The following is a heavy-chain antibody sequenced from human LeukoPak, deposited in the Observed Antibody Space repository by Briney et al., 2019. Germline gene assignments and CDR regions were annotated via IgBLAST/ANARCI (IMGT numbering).Heavy chain of an antibody. CDR3: ARLGPYSSGWYRDYYYYYGMDV. Sequence: ASVKVSCKASGYTFTSYDINWVRQATGQRLEWMGWMNPNSGNTGYAQKFQGRVTMTRNTSISTAYMELSSLRSEDTAVYYCARLGPYSSGWYRDYYYYYGMDVWGQGNTVTVSS. V-gene: IGHV1-8*01. D-gene: IGHD6-19*01. J-gene: IGHJ6*02. CDR2: MNPNSGNT. CDR1: GYTFTSYD.